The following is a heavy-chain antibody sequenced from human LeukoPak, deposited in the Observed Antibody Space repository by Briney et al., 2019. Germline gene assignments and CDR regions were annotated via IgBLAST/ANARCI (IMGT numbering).Heavy chain of an antibody. J-gene: IGHJ4*02. D-gene: IGHD5-18*01. V-gene: IGHV4-61*01. Sequence: PSETLSLTCTVSGYSISSGYYWGWIRQPPGKGLEWIGYIYYSGSTNYNPSLKSRVTISVDTSKNQFSLKLSSVTAADTAVYYCARSAPAMVNEIPFDYWGQGTLVTVSS. CDR1: GYSISSGYY. CDR3: ARSAPAMVNEIPFDY. CDR2: IYYSGST.